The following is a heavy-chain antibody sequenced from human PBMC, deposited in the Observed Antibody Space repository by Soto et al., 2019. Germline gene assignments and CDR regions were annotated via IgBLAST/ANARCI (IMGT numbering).Heavy chain of an antibody. CDR3: ARMVRGSNIDYYHYMDV. CDR2: ISAYNGDT. V-gene: IGHV1-18*01. D-gene: IGHD3-10*01. CDR1: GYTFTSHG. Sequence: ASVKVSCKASGYTFTSHGISWVRQAPGQGLEWMGWISAYNGDTNYAQKLQGRVTVTTDRSTSTAYMELRSLRSEDTAVYYCARMVRGSNIDYYHYMDVWGKGTTVTVSS. J-gene: IGHJ6*03.